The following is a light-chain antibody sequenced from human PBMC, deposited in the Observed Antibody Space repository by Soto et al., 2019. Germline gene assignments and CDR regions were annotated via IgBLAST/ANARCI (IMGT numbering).Light chain of an antibody. Sequence: EIVMTQSPATLSVSLGERATLSCRASQSVSSNLAWYQQKPGQAPRLLIYGASTRATGIPARFSGSGSGTEFTLTISSLQSEDFAVYYCLQHNSYPRAFGQGTKVDIK. CDR3: LQHNSYPRA. CDR2: GAS. CDR1: QSVSSN. J-gene: IGKJ1*01. V-gene: IGKV3-15*01.